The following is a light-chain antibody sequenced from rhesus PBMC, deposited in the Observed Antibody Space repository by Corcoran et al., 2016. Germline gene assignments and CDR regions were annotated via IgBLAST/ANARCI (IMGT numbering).Light chain of an antibody. CDR1: QSISNW. CDR3: QSYGRREFT. J-gene: IGKJ3*01. Sequence: DIQMTQSPSSLSASVGDTVTITCRASQSISNWLAWYQQKPGKAPKLVSYRASTLQIGVPSRFRGSGSGTEFTLTISSLAAEEFATYYCQSYGRREFTCGPGTKLDIK. V-gene: IGKV1-22*01. CDR2: RAS.